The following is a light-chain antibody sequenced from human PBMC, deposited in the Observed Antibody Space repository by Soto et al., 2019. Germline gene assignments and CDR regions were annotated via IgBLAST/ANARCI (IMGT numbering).Light chain of an antibody. J-gene: IGLJ1*01. CDR3: SSHTSISTYV. CDR1: SSDVGGYNF. Sequence: QSALTQPASLSGSPGQSITISCTGTSSDVGGYNFVSWYQQHPGKAPKLMIYDVRNRPSGVSNRFSGSKSVNTASLTISGLQAEDEADYYCSSHTSISTYVFGTGTKAPS. CDR2: DVR. V-gene: IGLV2-14*01.